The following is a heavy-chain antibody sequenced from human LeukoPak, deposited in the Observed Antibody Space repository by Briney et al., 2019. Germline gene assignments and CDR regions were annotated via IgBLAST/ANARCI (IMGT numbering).Heavy chain of an antibody. J-gene: IGHJ4*02. CDR3: AREGHGGRYWYGGYVGIDY. Sequence: PGGSLRLSCAASGFTFSSYAMHWVRQAPGKGLEWVAVISYDGSNKYYADSVKGRFTISRDNSKNTLYLQMNSLRAEDTAVYYCAREGHGGRYWYGGYVGIDYWGQGTLVTVSS. CDR2: ISYDGSNK. D-gene: IGHD5-12*01. CDR1: GFTFSSYA. V-gene: IGHV3-30*04.